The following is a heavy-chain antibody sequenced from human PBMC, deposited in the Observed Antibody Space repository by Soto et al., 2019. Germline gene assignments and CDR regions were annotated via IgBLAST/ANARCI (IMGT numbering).Heavy chain of an antibody. CDR2: INPSGGST. J-gene: IGHJ4*02. V-gene: IGHV1-46*01. Sequence: QVQLVQSGAEVKKPGASVKVSCKASGYTFTSYYMHWVRQAPGQGLEWMGIINPSGGSTSYAQKCQGRXXMXRXXSTSTVYMELSSLRSEDTAVYYCARDDSSGYSHDYWGQGTLVTVSS. CDR1: GYTFTSYY. CDR3: ARDDSSGYSHDY. D-gene: IGHD3-22*01.